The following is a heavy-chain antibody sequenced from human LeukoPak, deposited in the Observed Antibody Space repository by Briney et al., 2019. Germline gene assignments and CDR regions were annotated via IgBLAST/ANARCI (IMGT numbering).Heavy chain of an antibody. CDR2: IYYSGST. CDR3: ARAPSGRLYYYYYMDV. Sequence: SETLSLTCTVSGGSISIYYWSWIRQPPGKGLEWIGYIYYSGSTNYNPSLKSRVTISVDTSKNQFSLKLSSVTAADTAVYYCARAPSGRLYYYYYMDVWGKGTTVTVSS. CDR1: GGSISIYY. J-gene: IGHJ6*03. D-gene: IGHD2-15*01. V-gene: IGHV4-59*01.